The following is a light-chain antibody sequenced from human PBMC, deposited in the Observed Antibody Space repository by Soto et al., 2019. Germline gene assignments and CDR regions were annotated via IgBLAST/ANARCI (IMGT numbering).Light chain of an antibody. CDR1: LSDVGGQNL. V-gene: IGLV2-8*01. Sequence: QSVLTQPPSASGSPGQSVTISCTGTLSDVGGQNLVSWYRQGPGKAPKLIIYDVNQRPSGVPDRFSGSKSGSTASLTVSGLQAEDEANYYCSSYTGTNVIFGGGTKLTVL. CDR3: SSYTGTNVI. J-gene: IGLJ2*01. CDR2: DVN.